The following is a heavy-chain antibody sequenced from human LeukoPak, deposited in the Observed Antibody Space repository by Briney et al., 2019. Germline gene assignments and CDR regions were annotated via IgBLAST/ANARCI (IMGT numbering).Heavy chain of an antibody. J-gene: IGHJ3*02. CDR3: ARVIVDTGYDAFDI. CDR2: IYSGGNA. CDR1: GFTVSSNY. Sequence: GGSLRLSCAASGFTVSSNYMSWVRQAPGKGLEWLSIIYSGGNAYYADSGKGRFTISRDNSKNTVFLQMNSLRAEDTAVYYCARVIVDTGYDAFDIWGQGTMVTVSS. V-gene: IGHV3-66*01. D-gene: IGHD5-18*01.